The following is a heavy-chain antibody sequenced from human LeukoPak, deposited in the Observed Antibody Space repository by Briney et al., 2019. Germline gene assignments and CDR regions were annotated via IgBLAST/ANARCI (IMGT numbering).Heavy chain of an antibody. Sequence: HPGGSLRLSCAASGFSFSSYWMSWVRQAPGKGLEWVANIKLDGSEKFYVDSVKGRFTISRDNAKNSLYLQMNSLRAEDTAVYYCARRGRYCTSTSCSLLGAFDVWGLGTMATVSS. D-gene: IGHD2-2*01. CDR2: IKLDGSEK. CDR1: GFSFSSYW. J-gene: IGHJ3*01. V-gene: IGHV3-7*01. CDR3: ARRGRYCTSTSCSLLGAFDV.